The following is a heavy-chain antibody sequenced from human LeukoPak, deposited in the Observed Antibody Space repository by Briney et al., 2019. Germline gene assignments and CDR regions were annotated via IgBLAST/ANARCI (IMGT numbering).Heavy chain of an antibody. CDR1: GFTFDGYA. Sequence: PGRSLRLSCAASGFTFDGYAMHWVRQAPGKGLEWVSLITWDGGSTYYADSVKGRFTISRDNSNNSLYLQMNSLRTEDTALYYCAKAKVQGVNLDYYMDVWGKGTTVTVSS. CDR3: AKAKVQGVNLDYYMDV. D-gene: IGHD3-10*01. J-gene: IGHJ6*03. V-gene: IGHV3-43*02. CDR2: ITWDGGST.